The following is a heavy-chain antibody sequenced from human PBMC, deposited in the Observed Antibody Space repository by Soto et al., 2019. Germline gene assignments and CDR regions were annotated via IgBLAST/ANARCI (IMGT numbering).Heavy chain of an antibody. CDR2: IYNTENT. D-gene: IGHD3-10*01. V-gene: IGHV4-31*03. Sequence: QVQLQESGPGLVKPSQTLSLTCTVSGGSISSGGYYWNWIRQFPGKGLEWIGYIYNTENTYYNPSLRSRVSISMDMSKNHFSLKLTSVTAADTAVYYCARAGGSGTYHEYLLHYWGQGTLVTVSS. CDR3: ARAGGSGTYHEYLLHY. CDR1: GGSISSGGYY. J-gene: IGHJ4*02.